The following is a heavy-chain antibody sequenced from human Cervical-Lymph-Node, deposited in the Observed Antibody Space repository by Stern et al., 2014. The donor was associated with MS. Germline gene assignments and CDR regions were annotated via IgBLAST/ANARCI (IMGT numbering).Heavy chain of an antibody. D-gene: IGHD2-21*02. Sequence: QVTLRESGPTLVNPTQTLTLTCAFSGFSLSTTGVGVGWIRQPPGKALEGLALTYWDDDKRYSPSLESRITITKDTSKSQVDLTLTNVDPVDTATYYCAHSPPSDDDAFDIWGQGTMVTISS. CDR2: TYWDDDK. CDR3: AHSPPSDDDAFDI. V-gene: IGHV2-5*02. J-gene: IGHJ3*02. CDR1: GFSLSTTGVG.